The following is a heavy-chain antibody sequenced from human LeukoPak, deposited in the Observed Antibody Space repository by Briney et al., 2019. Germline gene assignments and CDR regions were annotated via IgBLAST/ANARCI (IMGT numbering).Heavy chain of an antibody. CDR1: GYTFTSYG. CDR2: ISPYNGNT. D-gene: IGHD3-9*01. Sequence: ASVKVSCKASGYTFTSYGISWVRQAPGQGFEWMGWISPYNGNTNYAQTLQGRVTMTTDTSTSTAYMELRSLRSDDTAVYYCAKLDYDILTGYDTDFDYWGQGTLVTVSS. V-gene: IGHV1-18*01. J-gene: IGHJ4*02. CDR3: AKLDYDILTGYDTDFDY.